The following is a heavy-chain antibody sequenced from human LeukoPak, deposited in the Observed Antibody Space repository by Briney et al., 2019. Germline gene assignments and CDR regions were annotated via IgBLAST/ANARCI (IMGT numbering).Heavy chain of an antibody. Sequence: SETLSLTCAVYGGSFSGYYWSWIRQPPGKGLEWIGEINHSGSTNYNPSLKSRVTISVDTSKNQFSLKLSSVTAADTAVYYCARGRDSSSGKKHFAYWGQGTLVTVSS. D-gene: IGHD6-6*01. CDR3: ARGRDSSSGKKHFAY. CDR2: INHSGST. CDR1: GGSFSGYY. V-gene: IGHV4-34*01. J-gene: IGHJ4*02.